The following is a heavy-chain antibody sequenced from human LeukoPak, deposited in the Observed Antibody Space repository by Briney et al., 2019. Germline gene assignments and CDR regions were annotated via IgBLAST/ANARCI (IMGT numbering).Heavy chain of an antibody. V-gene: IGHV3-9*01. CDR1: GFTFDDYA. Sequence: GRSLRLSCAASGFTFDDYAMHWVRQAPGKGLEWVSGISWDSGSIGYADSVKGRFTISRDNAKNSLYLQMNSLRAEDTALYYCAKERAGAFDIWGQGTMVTVSS. J-gene: IGHJ3*02. CDR3: AKERAGAFDI. CDR2: ISWDSGSI.